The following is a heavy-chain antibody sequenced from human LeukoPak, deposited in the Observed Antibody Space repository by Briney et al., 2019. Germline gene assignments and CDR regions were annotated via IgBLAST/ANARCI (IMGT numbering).Heavy chain of an antibody. CDR1: GGSISSYY. J-gene: IGHJ5*02. D-gene: IGHD2-2*01. CDR3: ARVVPAALRVGWFDP. CDR2: IYYSGST. V-gene: IGHV4-59*01. Sequence: SETLSLTCTVSGGSISSYYWSWIRQPPGKGLEWIGYIYYSGSTNYNPSLKSRVTISVDTSKNQFSLKLSSVTAADTAVYYCARVVPAALRVGWFDPWGQGTLVTVSS.